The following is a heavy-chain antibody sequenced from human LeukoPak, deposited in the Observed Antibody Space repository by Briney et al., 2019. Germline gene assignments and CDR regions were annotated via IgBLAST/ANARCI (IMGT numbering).Heavy chain of an antibody. CDR1: GGTFSSYA. CDR2: INPNSGGT. Sequence: ASVKVSCKASGGTFSSYAISWVRQAPGQGLEWMGWINPNSGGTNYAQKFQGRVTMTRDTSISTAYMELSRLRSDDTAVYYCARARWEPNPGLDVWGQGTTVTVSS. J-gene: IGHJ6*02. CDR3: ARARWEPNPGLDV. D-gene: IGHD4-23*01. V-gene: IGHV1-2*02.